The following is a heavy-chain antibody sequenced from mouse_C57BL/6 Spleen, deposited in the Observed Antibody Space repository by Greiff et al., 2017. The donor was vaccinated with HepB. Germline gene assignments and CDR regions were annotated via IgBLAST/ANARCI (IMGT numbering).Heavy chain of an antibody. V-gene: IGHV1-82*01. D-gene: IGHD2-1*01. CDR3: AREGTLYYGNLGY. J-gene: IGHJ2*01. CDR1: GYAFRSSW. CDR2: IYPGDGDT. Sequence: VQLQQSGPELVKPGASVKISCKASGYAFRSSWMNWVKQRPGKGLEWIGRIYPGDGDTNYNGKFKGKATLTADKSSSTAYMQLSSLTSEDSAVYFCAREGTLYYGNLGYWGQGTTLTVSS.